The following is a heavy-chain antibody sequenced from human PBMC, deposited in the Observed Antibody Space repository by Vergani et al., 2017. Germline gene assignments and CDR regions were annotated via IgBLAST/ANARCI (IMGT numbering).Heavy chain of an antibody. CDR1: GSTVSGNY. D-gene: IGHD3-10*01. J-gene: IGHJ5*02. Sequence: ELQLVESGGGLVQPGGSLRLSCAASGSTVSGNYMTWVRQAPGKGLEWVSHIYSGDETYYADSVEGRVTISRDTYKNTLHLQIDNLGVEDTAVYYCARGNYYGSGTYVDPWGQGTLVTVSS. CDR3: ARGNYYGSGTYVDP. V-gene: IGHV3-66*02. CDR2: IYSGDET.